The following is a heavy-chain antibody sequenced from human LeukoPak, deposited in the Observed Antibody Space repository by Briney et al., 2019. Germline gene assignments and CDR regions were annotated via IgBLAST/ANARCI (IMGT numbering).Heavy chain of an antibody. V-gene: IGHV3-30*02. J-gene: IGHJ4*02. CDR1: GFTFSSYG. CDR3: EKAAYILTGYYHFDY. CDR2: IRYDGSNK. D-gene: IGHD3-9*01. Sequence: GGSLRLSCAASGFTFSSYGMHWVRQAPGKGLEWVAFIRYDGSNKFYADSVRGRFTISRDNSKNTLYLQMNSLRAEDTALYYCEKAAYILTGYYHFDYWGQGTLVTVSS.